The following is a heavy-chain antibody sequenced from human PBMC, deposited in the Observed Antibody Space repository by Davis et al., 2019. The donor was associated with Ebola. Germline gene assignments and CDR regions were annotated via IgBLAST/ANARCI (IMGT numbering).Heavy chain of an antibody. V-gene: IGHV3-13*01. J-gene: IGHJ5*01. Sequence: PGGSLRLSCAASGFTFRSYDMHWVRQAPGKGLEWVTAFGAAGHTYYPVSLKGRFTISRENAKNSLYLQMNSLGAEDTAVYYCARAGFGSTWFDCWGQGILVTVSS. CDR3: ARAGFGSTWFDC. D-gene: IGHD2-15*01. CDR1: GFTFRSYD. CDR2: FGAAGHT.